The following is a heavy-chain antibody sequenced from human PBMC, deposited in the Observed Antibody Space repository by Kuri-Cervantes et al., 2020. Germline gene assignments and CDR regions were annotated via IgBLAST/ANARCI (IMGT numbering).Heavy chain of an antibody. CDR3: ARGDDYYDSSGFDY. CDR2: VYPGDSDT. V-gene: IGHV5-51*01. J-gene: IGHJ4*02. Sequence: GESLKISCQASGYSFTTYWIGWVRQMPGKGLEWMGIVYPGDSDTRYSPSFQGQVTISADKSISTAYLQWSRLKASDTAMYYCARGDDYYDSSGFDYWGQGTLVTVSS. CDR1: GYSFTTYW. D-gene: IGHD3-22*01.